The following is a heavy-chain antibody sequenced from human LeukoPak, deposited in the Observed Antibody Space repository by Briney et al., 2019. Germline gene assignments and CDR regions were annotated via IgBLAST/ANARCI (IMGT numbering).Heavy chain of an antibody. Sequence: GGSLRLSCAASGFTFSDYDMHWVRQATGKGLEWVSAIGTAGDTYYTGSVKGRFTISRENAKNSLYLQMNSLRAGDTAAYYCARVAKERVGGVYYFDYWGQGTLVTVSS. J-gene: IGHJ4*02. D-gene: IGHD1-1*01. CDR3: ARVAKERVGGVYYFDY. CDR2: IGTAGDT. CDR1: GFTFSDYD. V-gene: IGHV3-13*01.